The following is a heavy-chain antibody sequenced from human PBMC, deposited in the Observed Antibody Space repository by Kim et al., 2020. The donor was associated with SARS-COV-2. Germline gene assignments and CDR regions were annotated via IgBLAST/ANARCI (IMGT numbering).Heavy chain of an antibody. J-gene: IGHJ4*02. Sequence: ASVKVSCKASGYSITHYGISWVRQAPGQGLEWIGWISPYNGNTSYVQNFQGRLTITADTSTSTVYMELGSLTSDDTATYYCVRACPRLFYSFATHFDFWGQGTLITVSS. D-gene: IGHD3-9*01. CDR2: ISPYNGNT. V-gene: IGHV1-18*04. CDR1: GYSITHYG. CDR3: VRACPRLFYSFATHFDF.